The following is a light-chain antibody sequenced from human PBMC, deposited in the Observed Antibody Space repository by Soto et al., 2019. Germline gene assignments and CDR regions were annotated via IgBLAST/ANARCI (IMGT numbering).Light chain of an antibody. CDR1: SSNIGADYD. CDR2: GNS. Sequence: QPVLTQPPSVSGAPGQRVTISCTGSSSNIGADYDVHWYQQLPGTAPKLLIYGNSNRPSGVPDRFSGSKSGTSASLAITGLQAEDEADYYCQSYDSSLSALVFGGGTKVTVL. CDR3: QSYDSSLSALV. J-gene: IGLJ3*02. V-gene: IGLV1-40*01.